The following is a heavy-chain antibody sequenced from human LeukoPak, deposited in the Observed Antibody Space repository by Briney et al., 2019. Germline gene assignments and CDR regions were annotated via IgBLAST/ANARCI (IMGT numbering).Heavy chain of an antibody. CDR3: AKDIIAAGDYGMDV. CDR1: GFTFDDYA. J-gene: IGHJ6*02. CDR2: ISWNSGSI. D-gene: IGHD6-25*01. V-gene: IGHV3-9*01. Sequence: PGGSLGLSCAASGFTFDDYAMHWVRQAPGKGLEWVSGISWNSGSIGYADSVKGRFTISRDNAKNSLYLQMNSLRAEDTALYYCAKDIIAAGDYGMDVWGQGTTVTVSS.